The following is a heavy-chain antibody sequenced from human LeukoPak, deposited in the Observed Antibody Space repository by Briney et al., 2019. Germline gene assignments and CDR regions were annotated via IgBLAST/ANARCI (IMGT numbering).Heavy chain of an antibody. CDR2: IIPIFGTA. CDR1: GGTFSSYA. Sequence: SVKVSCKASGGTFSSYAISWVRQAPGQGLEWMGGIIPIFGTANYAQKFQGRVTITTDESTSTAYMELSSLRSEDTAVYYCARGSECYDSSGYYYFDYWGQGTLVTVSS. J-gene: IGHJ4*02. CDR3: ARGSECYDSSGYYYFDY. V-gene: IGHV1-69*05. D-gene: IGHD3-22*01.